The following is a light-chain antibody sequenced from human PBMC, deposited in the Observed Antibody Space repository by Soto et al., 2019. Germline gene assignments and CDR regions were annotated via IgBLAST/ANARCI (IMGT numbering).Light chain of an antibody. J-gene: IGKJ1*01. V-gene: IGKV3-20*01. CDR2: GAS. Sequence: EIVLTQSPGTPSLSPGERATLSCRTSQSVSNNYLAWYQQKLGQAPRLLIYGASSRATGIPDRFSGSGSGTDFTLSISRLEPEDFAVYYCQQYSSLWTFGQGTKVDIK. CDR1: QSVSNNY. CDR3: QQYSSLWT.